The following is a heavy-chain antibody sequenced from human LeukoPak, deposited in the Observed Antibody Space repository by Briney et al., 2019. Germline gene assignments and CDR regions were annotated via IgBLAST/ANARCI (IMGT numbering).Heavy chain of an antibody. Sequence: ASVKVSCKASDYTFSDYYIHWVRQAPGQGLEWMGWIDSKSGGTNYAQQFQGRVTMTRDTSISTAYMQLSRLRSDDTAVYYCAREGCSGGTCNGAFDIWGQGTMVTVSS. J-gene: IGHJ3*02. D-gene: IGHD2-15*01. CDR2: IDSKSGGT. CDR1: DYTFSDYY. CDR3: AREGCSGGTCNGAFDI. V-gene: IGHV1-2*02.